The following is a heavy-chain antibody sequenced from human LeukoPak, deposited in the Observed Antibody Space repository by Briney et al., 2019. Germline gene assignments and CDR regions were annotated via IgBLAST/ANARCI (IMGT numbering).Heavy chain of an antibody. CDR3: ARDWEGLEEYWYFDL. V-gene: IGHV1-2*02. Sequence: GASVKVTCKASGYTFTGYYMHWVRQAPGQGLEWMGWINPNSGGTNYAQKFQGRVTMTRDTSISTAYMELSRLRSDDTAVYYCARDWEGLEEYWYFDLWGRGTLVTVSS. CDR2: INPNSGGT. J-gene: IGHJ2*01. CDR1: GYTFTGYY. D-gene: IGHD1-26*01.